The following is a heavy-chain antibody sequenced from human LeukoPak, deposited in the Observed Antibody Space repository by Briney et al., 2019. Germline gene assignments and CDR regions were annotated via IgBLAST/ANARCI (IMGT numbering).Heavy chain of an antibody. J-gene: IGHJ4*02. D-gene: IGHD3-22*01. CDR3: ARDFENYYDTTGYYFH. V-gene: IGHV3-21*01. CDR1: GGSISSSS. CDR2: ISSSSVYI. Sequence: ETLSLTCSVSGGSISSSSKYWGWIRQPPGKGLEWVSSISSSSVYIYYADSVKGRFTISRDNAKNSLYLQMNSLRAEDTAVYYCARDFENYYDTTGYYFHWGQGTLVTVSS.